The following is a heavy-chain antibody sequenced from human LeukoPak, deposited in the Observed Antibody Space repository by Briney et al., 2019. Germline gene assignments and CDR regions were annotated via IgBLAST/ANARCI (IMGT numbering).Heavy chain of an antibody. CDR2: ISWNSGSI. V-gene: IGHV3-9*01. J-gene: IGHJ3*02. Sequence: SLKISCAASGFTFDDYAMHWVRQAPGKGLEWVSGISWNSGSIGYADSVKGRFTISRDNAKNSLYLQMNSLRAEDTALYYCAKDIGWLRVFSAFDIWGQGTMVTVSS. CDR1: GFTFDDYA. D-gene: IGHD5-12*01. CDR3: AKDIGWLRVFSAFDI.